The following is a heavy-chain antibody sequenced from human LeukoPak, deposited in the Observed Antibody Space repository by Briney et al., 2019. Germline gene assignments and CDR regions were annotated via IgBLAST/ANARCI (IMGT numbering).Heavy chain of an antibody. CDR3: AKEGNWNDGPDAFDI. Sequence: GGSLRLSCAASGFTFSSYAMSWVRQAPGKGLEWVSAISGSGGSTHYADSVKGRFTISRDNSKNTLYLQMNSLRAEDTAAYYCAKEGNWNDGPDAFDIWGQGTMVTVSS. CDR1: GFTFSSYA. V-gene: IGHV3-23*01. J-gene: IGHJ3*02. CDR2: ISGSGGST. D-gene: IGHD1-20*01.